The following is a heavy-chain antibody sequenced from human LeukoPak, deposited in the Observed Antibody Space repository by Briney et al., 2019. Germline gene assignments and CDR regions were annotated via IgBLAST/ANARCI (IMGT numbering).Heavy chain of an antibody. CDR2: IYYSGST. CDR1: GGSISSGGYY. Sequence: SETLSLTCTVSGGSISSGGYYWSWIRQHPGKGLEWIGHIYYSGSTYYNPSLKSRVTISVDTSKNQFSLKLSSVTAADTAVYYCARDPYGSIDYWGQGTLVTVSS. CDR3: ARDPYGSIDY. V-gene: IGHV4-31*03. D-gene: IGHD3-10*01. J-gene: IGHJ4*02.